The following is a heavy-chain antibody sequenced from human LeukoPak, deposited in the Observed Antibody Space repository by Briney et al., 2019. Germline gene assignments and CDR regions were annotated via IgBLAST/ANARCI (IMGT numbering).Heavy chain of an antibody. CDR3: AKGGYGPAGLGAFDI. J-gene: IGHJ3*02. CDR1: GFTFSSYG. Sequence: GGSLRLSCAASGFTFSSYGMHWVRQAPGKGLEWVAFIRYDGSNKYYADSVKGRFTISRDNSKNTLYLQMKSLRAEDTAVYYCAKGGYGPAGLGAFDIWGQGTMVTVSS. D-gene: IGHD3-10*01. V-gene: IGHV3-30*02. CDR2: IRYDGSNK.